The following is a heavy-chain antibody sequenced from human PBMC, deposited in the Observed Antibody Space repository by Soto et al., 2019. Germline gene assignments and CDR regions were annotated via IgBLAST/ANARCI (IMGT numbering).Heavy chain of an antibody. V-gene: IGHV1-69*01. Sequence: QVQLVQSGAEVKKPGSSVKVSCKASGGTFSRYTISWVRQAPGQGLEWMGGIIPIFGTTNYAQKFQGRVTITADESTSPAYIDLSSLRSDSTAVYYCASGQTYYNDSSADRFDHWGQGTRVTVSS. CDR3: ASGQTYYNDSSADRFDH. D-gene: IGHD3-22*01. CDR2: IIPIFGTT. CDR1: GGTFSRYT. J-gene: IGHJ4*02.